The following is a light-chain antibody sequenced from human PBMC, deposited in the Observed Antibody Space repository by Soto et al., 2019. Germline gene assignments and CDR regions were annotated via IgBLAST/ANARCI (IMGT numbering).Light chain of an antibody. J-gene: IGKJ4*01. CDR2: GAS. Sequence: EIVLTQSPGTLSLSPGERATLSCRASQSVSSSYLAWYQQKPGQAPRLLIYGASSRATGIPDRFSGSGSGTAFTLTIRRLEPEDFAVYYCQHYGSLVLTFGGGTKVEIK. V-gene: IGKV3-20*01. CDR1: QSVSSSY. CDR3: QHYGSLVLT.